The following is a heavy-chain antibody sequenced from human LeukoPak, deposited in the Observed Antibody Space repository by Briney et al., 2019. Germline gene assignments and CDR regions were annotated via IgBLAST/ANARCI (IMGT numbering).Heavy chain of an antibody. CDR2: INWNGGST. V-gene: IGHV3-20*04. J-gene: IGHJ6*03. Sequence: GGSLRLSCAASGFTFDDYGMSWVRQAPGKGLEWVSGINWNGGSTGYADSVKVRFTIPRDNAKNSLYLQMKSLRAEDTALYYCARDTAVVVATPQGYYYYMDVWGKGTTVTVSS. CDR1: GFTFDDYG. CDR3: ARDTAVVVATPQGYYYYMDV. D-gene: IGHD2-15*01.